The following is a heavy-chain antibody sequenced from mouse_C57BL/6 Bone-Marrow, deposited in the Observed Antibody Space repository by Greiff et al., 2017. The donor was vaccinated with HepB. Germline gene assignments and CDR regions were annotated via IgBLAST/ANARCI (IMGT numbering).Heavy chain of an antibody. V-gene: IGHV3-6*01. CDR3: ARSPLYYGSSLWFAY. CDR2: ISYDGSN. Sequence: EVQVVESGPGLVKPSQSLSLTCSVTGYSITSGYYWNWIRQFPGNKLEWMGYISYDGSNNYNPSLKNRISITRDTSKNQFFLKLNSVTTEDTATYYCARSPLYYGSSLWFAYWGQGTLVTVSA. D-gene: IGHD1-1*01. CDR1: GYSITSGYY. J-gene: IGHJ3*01.